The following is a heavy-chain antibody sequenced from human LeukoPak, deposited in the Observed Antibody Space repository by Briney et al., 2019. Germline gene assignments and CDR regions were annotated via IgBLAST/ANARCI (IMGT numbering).Heavy chain of an antibody. CDR1: EYSFTNYW. CDR2: IYPGDSDA. V-gene: IGHV5-51*01. CDR3: ARRSGTTAAFDY. J-gene: IGHJ4*02. D-gene: IGHD2-2*01. Sequence: HGESLKISCKGSEYSFTNYWIGWVRQMPGKGLEWMGIIYPGDSDARYSPSFQGQVTISADKSISTAYLQWSSLKASDTALYYCARRSGTTAAFDYWGQGTLVTVSS.